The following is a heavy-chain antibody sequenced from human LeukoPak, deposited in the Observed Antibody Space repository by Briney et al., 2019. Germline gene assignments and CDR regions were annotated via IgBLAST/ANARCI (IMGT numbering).Heavy chain of an antibody. V-gene: IGHV3-23*01. CDR1: GFTFSSYA. D-gene: IGHD6-13*01. J-gene: IGHJ4*02. CDR3: AKTGTPWYYFDY. CDR2: ITGSGGST. Sequence: GGSLRLSCAASGFTFSSYAMSWVRQAPGKGLEWVSAITGSGGSTYYADSVKGRFTISRDNSKNTLYLQMNSLRAEDTAVYYCAKTGTPWYYFDYWGQGTLVTVSS.